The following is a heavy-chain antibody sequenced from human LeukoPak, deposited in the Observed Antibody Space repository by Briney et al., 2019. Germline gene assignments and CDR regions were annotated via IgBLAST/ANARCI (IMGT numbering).Heavy chain of an antibody. CDR3: ARDGRPVRRVVPAAIIDY. D-gene: IGHD2-2*02. J-gene: IGHJ4*02. CDR2: ISSSSSMI. CDR1: GFTFSTYS. Sequence: GGSLRLSCAASGFTFSTYSMNWVRQAPGKGLEWVSYISSSSSMIYYADSVKGRFTISRDNAKNSLYLQMNSLRAEDSAVYYCARDGRPVRRVVPAAIIDYWGQGTLVTVSS. V-gene: IGHV3-48*01.